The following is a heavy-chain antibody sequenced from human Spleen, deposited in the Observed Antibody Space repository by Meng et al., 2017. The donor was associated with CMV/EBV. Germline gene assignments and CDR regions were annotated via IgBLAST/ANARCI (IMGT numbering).Heavy chain of an antibody. CDR3: AHFRELLXXXXXY. J-gene: IGHJ4*02. CDR2: IYWHDDK. Sequence: SGPTLVKXXQTLTLTCTXXXFSLSTSGVGVGXIRQPPGKALEWLALIYWHDDKRYSPSLXNRITITKDTXNNQXVLAXXNVHPGXPXHFSFAHFRELLXXXXXYWGQGTLVTVSS. D-gene: IGHD3-10*01. V-gene: IGHV2-5*01. CDR1: XFSLSTSGVG.